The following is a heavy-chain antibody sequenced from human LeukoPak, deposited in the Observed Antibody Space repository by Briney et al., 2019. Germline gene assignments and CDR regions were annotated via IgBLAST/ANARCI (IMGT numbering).Heavy chain of an antibody. Sequence: PGGSLRLSCAASGFTFSRYAMSWVRQAPGKGLEWVSTFGNSAHYADSVKGRFTISRDNSKNTLYLQMNSLRADDTAVYYCANPGVYSGSYSMDVWGQGTTVIVSS. CDR3: ANPGVYSGSYSMDV. D-gene: IGHD1-26*01. CDR2: FGNSA. J-gene: IGHJ6*02. V-gene: IGHV3-23*01. CDR1: GFTFSRYA.